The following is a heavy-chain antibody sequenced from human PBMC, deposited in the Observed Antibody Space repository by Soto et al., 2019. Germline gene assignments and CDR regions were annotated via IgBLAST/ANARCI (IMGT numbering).Heavy chain of an antibody. CDR3: AKVLGGSFSQFDY. CDR2: ISGSGGST. Sequence: EVQLLESGGGLVQPGGSLRLSCAASGFTFNSYAMSWVRQAPGKGLEWVSVISGSGGSTYNADSVKGRFTISRDNSQNTLYLQMTSLRAEDSAIYYCAKVLGGSFSQFDYWGQGTLVTVSS. CDR1: GFTFNSYA. J-gene: IGHJ4*02. D-gene: IGHD1-26*01. V-gene: IGHV3-23*01.